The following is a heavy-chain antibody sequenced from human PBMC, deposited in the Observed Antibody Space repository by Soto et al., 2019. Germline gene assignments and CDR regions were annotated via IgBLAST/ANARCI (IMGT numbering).Heavy chain of an antibody. Sequence: PWGSVRLSCAASGFTCRSYDMTWVRQAPGKGLEWVSTILVGGSTHYPDSVKGRFTISRDNAKNTVFLQMNSLTAGDTAVYYCAKATATGGGAFDICGQGTVVTVS. CDR3: AKATATGGGAFDI. CDR1: GFTCRSYD. CDR2: ILVGGST. J-gene: IGHJ3*02. V-gene: IGHV3-23*01. D-gene: IGHD2-8*02.